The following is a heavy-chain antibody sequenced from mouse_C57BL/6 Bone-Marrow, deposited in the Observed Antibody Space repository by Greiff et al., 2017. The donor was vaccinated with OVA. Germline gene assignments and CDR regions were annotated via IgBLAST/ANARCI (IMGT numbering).Heavy chain of an antibody. Sequence: QVQLQQSGAELARPGASVKLSCKASGYTFTSYGISWVKQRTGQGLEWIGEIYPRSGNTYYNEKFKGKATLTADKSSSTAYMELRSLTSEDSAVYFCARDSDQSSWFAYWGQGTLVTVSA. CDR3: ARDSDQSSWFAY. D-gene: IGHD2-12*01. CDR2: IYPRSGNT. CDR1: GYTFTSYG. V-gene: IGHV1-81*01. J-gene: IGHJ3*01.